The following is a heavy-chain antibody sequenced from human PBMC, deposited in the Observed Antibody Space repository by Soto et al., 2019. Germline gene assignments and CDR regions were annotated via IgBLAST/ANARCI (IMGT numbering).Heavy chain of an antibody. CDR3: AKDRIPISGSYTPGY. J-gene: IGHJ4*02. CDR2: ISASGDGT. Sequence: WGSLRLSCAASGFTFSSYVMSWVRQAPGKGLEWVTTISASGDGTYYADSVRGRFTISRDNSKNTLYLQTNSLRAEDTAVYYCAKDRIPISGSYTPGYWGQGTLVTVSS. V-gene: IGHV3-23*01. CDR1: GFTFSSYV. D-gene: IGHD1-26*01.